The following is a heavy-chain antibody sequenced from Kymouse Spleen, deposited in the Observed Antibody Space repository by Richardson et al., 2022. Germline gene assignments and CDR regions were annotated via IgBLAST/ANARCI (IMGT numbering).Heavy chain of an antibody. CDR3: ARSRFPPHNLFDL. D-gene: IGHD1-14*01,IGHD3-3*01,IGHD5-12*01. J-gene: IGHJ2*01. V-gene: IGHV3-7*01. Sequence: EVQLVESGGGLVQPGGSLRLSCAASGFTFSSYWMSWVRQAPGKGLEWVANIKQDGSEKYYVDSVKGRFTISRDNAKNSLYLQMNSLRAEDTAVYYCARSRFPPHNLFDLWGRGTLVTVSS. CDR1: GFTFSSYW. CDR2: IKQDGSEK.